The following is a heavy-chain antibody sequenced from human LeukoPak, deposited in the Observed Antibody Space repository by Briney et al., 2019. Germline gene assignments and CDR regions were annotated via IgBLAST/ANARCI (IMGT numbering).Heavy chain of an antibody. Sequence: SETLSLTCAVYGGSFSGYYWSWIRQPPGKGLEWIGEINHSGSTNYNPSLKSRVTISVDTSKNQFSLKLSSVTAADTAVYYCARGDKILSPGIAAAGSSWFDPWGQGTLVTVSS. CDR3: ARGDKILSPGIAAAGSSWFDP. V-gene: IGHV4-34*01. CDR1: GGSFSGYY. D-gene: IGHD6-13*01. CDR2: INHSGST. J-gene: IGHJ5*02.